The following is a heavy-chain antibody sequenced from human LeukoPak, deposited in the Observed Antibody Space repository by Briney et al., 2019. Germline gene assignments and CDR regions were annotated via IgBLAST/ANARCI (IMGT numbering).Heavy chain of an antibody. J-gene: IGHJ4*02. V-gene: IGHV4-59*01. CDR1: GGSISCYY. Sequence: SSETLSLTCTVSGGSISCYYWSWIRQPPGKGLEWIGYIYYSGSTNYNPSLKSRVTISVDTSKNQFSLKLSSVTAADTAVYYCARPSGGYSYGTGTFDYWGQGTLVTVSS. CDR2: IYYSGST. D-gene: IGHD5-18*01. CDR3: ARPSGGYSYGTGTFDY.